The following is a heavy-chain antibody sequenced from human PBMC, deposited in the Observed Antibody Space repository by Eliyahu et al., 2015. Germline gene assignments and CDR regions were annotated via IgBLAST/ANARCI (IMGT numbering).Heavy chain of an antibody. D-gene: IGHD6-19*01. CDR1: GFPFXXYA. Sequence: EVQLVESGGGLVQPGRSLRLSCAASGFPFXXYAMXWVRQAPGKGLEWVSGISWNSGSIGYADSVKGRFTISRDNAKNSLYLQMNSLRAEDTALYYCAKDIYFGGSSGWGHHFDYWGQGTLVTVSS. CDR2: ISWNSGSI. V-gene: IGHV3-9*01. J-gene: IGHJ4*02. CDR3: AKDIYFGGSSGWGHHFDY.